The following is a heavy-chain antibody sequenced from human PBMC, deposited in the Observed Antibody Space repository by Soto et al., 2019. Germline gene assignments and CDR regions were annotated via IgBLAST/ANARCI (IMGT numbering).Heavy chain of an antibody. V-gene: IGHV1-2*04. CDR2: INPNSGGT. CDR3: AREGYCSGGSCSDYYYGMDV. D-gene: IGHD2-15*01. CDR1: GYTFTGYY. Sequence: ASLKVSCNASGYTFTGYYMHWVLQAPGQGLEWMGWINPNSGGTNYAQKFQGWVTMTRDTSISTAYMELSRLRSDDTAVYYCAREGYCSGGSCSDYYYGMDVWGQGTTVTVSS. J-gene: IGHJ6*02.